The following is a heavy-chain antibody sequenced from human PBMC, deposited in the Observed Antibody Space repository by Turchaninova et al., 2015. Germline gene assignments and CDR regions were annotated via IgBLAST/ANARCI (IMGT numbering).Heavy chain of an antibody. CDR1: GFTFSTYW. V-gene: IGHV3-74*01. D-gene: IGHD5-12*01. CDR3: TRGGYSPGWFPY. Sequence: LVQPGGSLRLSCAASGFTFSTYWMHWVRQAPGKGLVWVSRMNADGSTTDYTASVKGRFTISRDNAKNTLYLQMSSLRDEDTAVYYCTRGGYSPGWFPYWGQGTLVTVSS. J-gene: IGHJ4*02. CDR2: MNADGSTT.